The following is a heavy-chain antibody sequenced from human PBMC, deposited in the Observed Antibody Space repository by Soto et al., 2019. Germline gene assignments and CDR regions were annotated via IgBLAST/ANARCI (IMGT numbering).Heavy chain of an antibody. CDR3: ARQDIAAAGTNIGMIRAFDI. D-gene: IGHD6-13*01. CDR2: IYPGDSDT. Sequence: GESLKISCKGSGYSFTSYWIGWVRQMPGKGLEWMGIIYPGDSDTRYSPSFQGQVTISADKSISTAYLQWSSLKASDTAMYYCARQDIAAAGTNIGMIRAFDIWVQGTMVTVSS. V-gene: IGHV5-51*01. J-gene: IGHJ3*02. CDR1: GYSFTSYW.